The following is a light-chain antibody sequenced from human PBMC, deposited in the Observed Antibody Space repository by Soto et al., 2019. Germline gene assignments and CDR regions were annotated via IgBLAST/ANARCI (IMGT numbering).Light chain of an antibody. J-gene: IGKJ1*01. CDR2: KAS. CDR3: QQYNSYSPT. V-gene: IGKV1-5*03. Sequence: DIQLTPSPSTLSASVGAAVALTCRASQSISVWLAWYQQKAGKAPNLLIYKASRLESGVPSRFSGSGSETEFTLTISGRQPGDSATYYCQQYNSYSPTFGQGTKVDIK. CDR1: QSISVW.